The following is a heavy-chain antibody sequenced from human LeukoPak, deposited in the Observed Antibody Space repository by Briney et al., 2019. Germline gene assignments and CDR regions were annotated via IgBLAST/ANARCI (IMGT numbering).Heavy chain of an antibody. Sequence: PSEALSLTCSVSDDSITMYYWTWIRQPPGKGLEWIGYVDHTGSTNFNPSLNGRVSISRDTTKNLFSLRLRSVTAADTAVYFCARGRVSSSTWYSTYYYYFYMDVWGRGTTVTVSS. CDR1: DDSITMYY. V-gene: IGHV4-59*01. J-gene: IGHJ6*03. CDR2: VDHTGST. CDR3: ARGRVSSSTWYSTYYYYFYMDV. D-gene: IGHD1-1*01.